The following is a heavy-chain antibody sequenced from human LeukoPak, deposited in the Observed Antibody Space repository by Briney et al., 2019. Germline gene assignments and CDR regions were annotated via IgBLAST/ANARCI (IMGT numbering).Heavy chain of an antibody. D-gene: IGHD1-1*01. CDR3: ARSSLERHYSFDF. V-gene: IGHV3-48*01. Sequence: HPGGSLRLSCSTSGVTFSGYSMNWVRRAPGKGLEWLSYISASGGTTYYADSVNGRFTISRDNAKNSLFLEMNSLRVDDTAMYFCARSSLERHYSFDFWGRGTLVTVSS. CDR2: ISASGGTT. J-gene: IGHJ4*02. CDR1: GVTFSGYS.